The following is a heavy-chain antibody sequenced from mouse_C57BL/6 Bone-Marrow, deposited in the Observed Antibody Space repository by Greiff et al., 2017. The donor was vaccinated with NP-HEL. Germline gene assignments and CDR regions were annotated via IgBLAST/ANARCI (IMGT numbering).Heavy chain of an antibody. V-gene: IGHV1-64*01. CDR3: ARWEVYYAMDY. D-gene: IGHD4-1*01. Sequence: QVQLQQPGAELVKPGASVKLSCKASGYTFTSYWMHWVKQRPGQGIEWIGMIHPNSGSTNYNEKFKSKATLTVDKSSSTAYMQLSSLTSEDSAVYYCARWEVYYAMDYWGQGTSVTVSS. CDR1: GYTFTSYW. CDR2: IHPNSGST. J-gene: IGHJ4*01.